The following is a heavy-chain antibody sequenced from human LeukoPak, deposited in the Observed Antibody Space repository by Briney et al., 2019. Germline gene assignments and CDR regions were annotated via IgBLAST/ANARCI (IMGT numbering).Heavy chain of an antibody. CDR1: GFTFSSYW. CDR3: ARHSYYYDSSGYYQLDY. J-gene: IGHJ4*02. D-gene: IGHD3-22*01. Sequence: GSLRLSCAASGFTFSSYWMSWIRQPPGKGLEWIGYIYYSGSTNYNPSLKSRVTISADTSKNQFSLKLSSVTAADTAVYYCARHSYYYDSSGYYQLDYWGQGTLVTVSS. CDR2: IYYSGST. V-gene: IGHV4-59*08.